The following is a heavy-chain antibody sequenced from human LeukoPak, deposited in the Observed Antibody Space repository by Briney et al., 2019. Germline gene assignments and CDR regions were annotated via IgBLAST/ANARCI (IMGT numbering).Heavy chain of an antibody. CDR1: GFTFSRDW. Sequence: GGSLRLSCAASGFTFSRDWMHWVRQAPGKGLVWVSRISDDGSITTYADSVQGRFTISRDNANNSVYLQMSSLRAADTAVYYCAKVPTPYFTYYMDVWGQGTTVTVSS. D-gene: IGHD2-21*01. V-gene: IGHV3-74*03. CDR3: AKVPTPYFTYYMDV. J-gene: IGHJ6*03. CDR2: ISDDGSIT.